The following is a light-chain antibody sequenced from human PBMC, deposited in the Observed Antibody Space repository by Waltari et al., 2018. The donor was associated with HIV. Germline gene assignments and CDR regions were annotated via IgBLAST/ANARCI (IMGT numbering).Light chain of an antibody. V-gene: IGLV2-8*01. Sequence: QSALTQPPSASGSPGQSVTISCTGTSSDVGGYNYVSWYQQHPGKAPKLMIYEVSKRPSWVPDHFSGSKSGNTASLTVSGLQAEDEADYYCSSYAGSNRVFGGGTKLTVL. J-gene: IGLJ3*02. CDR3: SSYAGSNRV. CDR1: SSDVGGYNY. CDR2: EVS.